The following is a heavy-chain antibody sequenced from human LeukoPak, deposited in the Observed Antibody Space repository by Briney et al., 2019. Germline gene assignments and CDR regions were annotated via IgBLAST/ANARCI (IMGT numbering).Heavy chain of an antibody. V-gene: IGHV3-48*03. CDR2: ISSSGSNT. J-gene: IGHJ4*02. D-gene: IGHD3-3*01. CDR3: ARQAFSTYYDFWSGPTNFDS. CDR1: GFTFSSYE. Sequence: GGSLRLSCAASGFTFSSYEMNWVRQAPGKGVEWVSYISSSGSNTYYADSVKGRFTISRDNDKNSLDMQMNRLRAEDTAVYYCARQAFSTYYDFWSGPTNFDSWGQGTLATVS.